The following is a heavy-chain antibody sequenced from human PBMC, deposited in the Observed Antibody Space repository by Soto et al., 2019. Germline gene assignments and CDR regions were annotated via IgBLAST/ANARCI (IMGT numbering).Heavy chain of an antibody. J-gene: IGHJ4*02. Sequence: QITLNESGPTQVKPRQTLTLTCTFSGFSLTTRGVGVGWIRQSPGKAPEWLALIYWDDDKRYSPSLKSRLNITKDTSKNQVVLTMADLDPADTATYYCAHRVLRTVFGLVTTTAIYFDFWGQGTPVAVSS. CDR3: AHRVLRTVFGLVTTTAIYFDF. CDR2: IYWDDDK. V-gene: IGHV2-5*02. CDR1: GFSLTTRGVG. D-gene: IGHD3-3*01.